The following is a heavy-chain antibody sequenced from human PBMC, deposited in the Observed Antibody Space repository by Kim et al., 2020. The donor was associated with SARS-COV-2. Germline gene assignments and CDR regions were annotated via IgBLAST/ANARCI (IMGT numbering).Heavy chain of an antibody. Sequence: VKGRFTISRDNSKNTLYLQMNSLRAEDTAVYYCARAGMGAINYYYYYMDVWGKGTTVTVSS. CDR3: ARAGMGAINYYYYYMDV. D-gene: IGHD1-26*01. V-gene: IGHV3-53*01. J-gene: IGHJ6*03.